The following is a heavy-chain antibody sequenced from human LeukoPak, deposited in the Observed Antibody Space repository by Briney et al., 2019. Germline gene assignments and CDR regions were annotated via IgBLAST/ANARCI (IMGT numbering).Heavy chain of an antibody. V-gene: IGHV1-69*04. J-gene: IGHJ2*01. D-gene: IGHD4-17*01. CDR1: GGTFSSYT. CDR2: IIPILGIA. CDR3: ARDRSETTVTTQYWYFDL. Sequence: SVKVSCKASGGTFSSYTISWVRHAPGQGLEWRGRIIPILGIANYAQKFQGRVTITADKSTSTAYMELSSLRSEDTAVYYCARDRSETTVTTQYWYFDLWGRGTLVTVSS.